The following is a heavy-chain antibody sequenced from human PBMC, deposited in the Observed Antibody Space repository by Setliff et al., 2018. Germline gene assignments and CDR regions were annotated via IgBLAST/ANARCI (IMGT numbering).Heavy chain of an antibody. Sequence: GASVKVSCKASGYTFSTYAIHWVRQAHGQRPDWMGWINAGNGITKYSQKFQGRVTITRDTSASTAYMELSSLRSDDTAVYYCAASVGGAPFYYGLDVWGQGTTVTVAS. CDR1: GYTFSTYA. CDR2: INAGNGIT. D-gene: IGHD2-15*01. J-gene: IGHJ6*02. CDR3: AASVGGAPFYYGLDV. V-gene: IGHV1-3*01.